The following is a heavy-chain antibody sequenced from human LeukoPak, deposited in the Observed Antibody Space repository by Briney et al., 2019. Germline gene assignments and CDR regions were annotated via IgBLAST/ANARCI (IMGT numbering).Heavy chain of an antibody. CDR3: ARERYYYDSSGPAGFDY. CDR1: GVSISSGSYY. V-gene: IGHV4-61*10. Sequence: SETLSLTCTVSGVSISSGSYYWSWIRQPAGKGLEWIVYIYYSGSTNYNPSLKSRVTISVDTSKNQFSLKLSSVTAADTAVYYCARERYYYDSSGPAGFDYWGQGTLVTVSS. CDR2: IYYSGST. J-gene: IGHJ4*02. D-gene: IGHD3-22*01.